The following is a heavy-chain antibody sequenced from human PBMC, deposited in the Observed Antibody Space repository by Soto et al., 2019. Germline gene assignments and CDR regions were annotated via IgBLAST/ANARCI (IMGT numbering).Heavy chain of an antibody. Sequence: VQVVESGGGVIQPGRSLRLSCAASGFTLSSYAMHWVRQAPGKGLEWVAVISYDASNKYYADSVKGRFTISRDNSKDTLYLQMNSLRAEDTAVYYCSRDSAMVLYYFDYWGQGTLVTVSS. V-gene: IGHV3-30-3*01. D-gene: IGHD5-18*01. CDR3: SRDSAMVLYYFDY. CDR2: ISYDASNK. J-gene: IGHJ4*02. CDR1: GFTLSSYA.